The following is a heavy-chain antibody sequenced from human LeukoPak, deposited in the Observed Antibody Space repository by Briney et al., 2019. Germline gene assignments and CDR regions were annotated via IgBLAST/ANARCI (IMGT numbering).Heavy chain of an antibody. Sequence: ASVKVSCKASGYTFTSYYMHWLRQAPGQGLEWMGIINPSGGSTSYAQKFQGRVTMTRDTSTSTVYMELSSLRSEDTAVYYCARDKDYYDSSGLYYFDYWGQGTLVTVSS. D-gene: IGHD3-22*01. V-gene: IGHV1-46*01. CDR3: ARDKDYYDSSGLYYFDY. J-gene: IGHJ4*02. CDR1: GYTFTSYY. CDR2: INPSGGST.